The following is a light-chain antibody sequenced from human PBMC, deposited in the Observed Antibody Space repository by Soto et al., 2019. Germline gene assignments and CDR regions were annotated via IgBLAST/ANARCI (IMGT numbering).Light chain of an antibody. CDR2: GAS. V-gene: IGKV3-20*01. J-gene: IGKJ3*01. Sequence: EIVLTQSPGTLSLSPGDRATLSCRASQSVSTNYLAWYQQKLGQAPRLLIYGASSRATGIPDRFSGNGSATDFTVTSSRLEPEDFAVYYCHQYGSTPFTFGPGTKVDIK. CDR1: QSVSTNY. CDR3: HQYGSTPFT.